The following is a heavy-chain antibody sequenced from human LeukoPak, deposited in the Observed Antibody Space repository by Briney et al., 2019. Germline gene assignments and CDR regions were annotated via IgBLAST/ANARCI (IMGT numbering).Heavy chain of an antibody. Sequence: GESLKISCKGSGYSFTSYWIGWVRQMPGKGLEWMGIIYPGDSDTRYSPSFQGQVTISADKSISTAYLQWSSLKASDTAMYYCARLGYSYGPYYYYYMDVWGKGTTVTVSS. CDR2: IYPGDSDT. V-gene: IGHV5-51*01. D-gene: IGHD5-18*01. J-gene: IGHJ6*03. CDR3: ARLGYSYGPYYYYYMDV. CDR1: GYSFTSYW.